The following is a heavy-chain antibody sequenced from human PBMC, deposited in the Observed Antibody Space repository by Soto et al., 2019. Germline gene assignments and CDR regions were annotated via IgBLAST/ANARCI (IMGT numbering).Heavy chain of an antibody. CDR2: IYYSGST. J-gene: IGHJ5*02. Sequence: SATLSLTCAVSGGSISSGGYSWSWIRQPPGKGLEWIGYIYYSGSTYYNPSLKSRVTVSVDTSKNQFSLKLSSVTAADTAVYNCAREKYDSSGRNWFDPWGQGTLVTVSS. CDR1: GGSISSGGYS. CDR3: AREKYDSSGRNWFDP. D-gene: IGHD3-22*01. V-gene: IGHV4-30-2*05.